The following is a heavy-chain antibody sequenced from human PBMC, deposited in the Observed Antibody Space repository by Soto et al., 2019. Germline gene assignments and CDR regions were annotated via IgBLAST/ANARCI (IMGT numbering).Heavy chain of an antibody. Sequence: KPSETLSLTCSVSGDSISNLDYFWAWIRQPPGQALEYIGYIYKSATTYYNPSLESRVAISVDTSKSQFSLNVTSVTAADTAVYFCARGRYCLTGRCFPNWFDSWGQGARVTVS. CDR3: ARGRYCLTGRCFPNWFDS. CDR2: IYKSATT. V-gene: IGHV4-30-4*01. D-gene: IGHD7-27*01. CDR1: GDSISNLDYF. J-gene: IGHJ5*01.